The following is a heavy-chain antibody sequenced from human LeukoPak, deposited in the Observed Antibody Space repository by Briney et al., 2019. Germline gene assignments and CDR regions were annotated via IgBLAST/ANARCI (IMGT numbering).Heavy chain of an antibody. CDR3: ARDSGYSYGSFDY. J-gene: IGHJ4*02. CDR2: INPNSGGT. D-gene: IGHD5-18*01. CDR1: GYTFTGYC. V-gene: IGHV1-2*02. Sequence: ASVKVSCKASGYTFTGYCMHWVRQAPGQGLEWMGWINPNSGGTNYAQKFQGRVTMTRDTSISTAYMELSRLRSDDTAVYYCARDSGYSYGSFDYWGQGTLVTVSS.